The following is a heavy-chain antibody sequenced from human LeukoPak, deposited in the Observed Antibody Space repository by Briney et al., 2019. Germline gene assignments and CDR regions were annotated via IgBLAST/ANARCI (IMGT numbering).Heavy chain of an antibody. V-gene: IGHV1-2*02. CDR2: INPNTGGT. CDR3: ARDPPTYSSEFDS. CDR1: LYTFTGYH. D-gene: IGHD6-19*01. J-gene: IGHJ5*01. Sequence: ASVKVSCKASLYTFTGYHIHWVRQAPGQGLEWMGWINPNTGGTNCAQNFQDRVTMTRDTSINTAYMELSRLRSDDTATYYCARDPPTYSSEFDSWGQGTLVAVSS.